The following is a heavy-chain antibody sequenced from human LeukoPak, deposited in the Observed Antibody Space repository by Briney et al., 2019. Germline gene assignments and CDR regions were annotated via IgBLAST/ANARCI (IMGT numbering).Heavy chain of an antibody. CDR3: AREPRIQLWLQRGFGGHAFDI. CDR2: ISSSSSTI. J-gene: IGHJ3*02. D-gene: IGHD5-18*01. CDR1: GFTFSSYS. Sequence: GGSLRLSCAASGFTFSSYSMNWVRQAPGKGLEWVSYISSSSSTIYYADSVKGRFTISRDNAKNSLYLQMNSLRAEDTAVYYCAREPRIQLWLQRGFGGHAFDIWGQGTMVTVSS. V-gene: IGHV3-48*01.